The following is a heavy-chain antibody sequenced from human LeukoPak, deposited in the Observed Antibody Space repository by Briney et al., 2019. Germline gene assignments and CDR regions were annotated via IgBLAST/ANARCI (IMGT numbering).Heavy chain of an antibody. CDR2: MNPNSGNT. V-gene: IGHV1-8*01. CDR1: GYTFTRYD. Sequence: ASVKVSCKASGYTFTRYDINWVRKATGQGLEWMGWMNPNSGNTGYAQKFQGRITMTRNTSISTAYMELSSPTSEDAAVYYCARIAAAGNRRLNYWGQGTLVTVSS. J-gene: IGHJ4*02. CDR3: ARIAAAGNRRLNY. D-gene: IGHD6-13*01.